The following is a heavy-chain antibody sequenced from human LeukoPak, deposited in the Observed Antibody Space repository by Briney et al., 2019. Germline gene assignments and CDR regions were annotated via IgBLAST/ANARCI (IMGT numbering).Heavy chain of an antibody. V-gene: IGHV1-2*02. Sequence: GASVKVSCKAPGYTFTGYYIHWVRQAPGQGLEWMGWINPNSGGTNYAQKFQGRVTMTRDTSISTAYMELSRLRSDDTAVYYCASRVYYDSSGYYSDAFDIWGQGTMVTVS. J-gene: IGHJ3*02. CDR1: GYTFTGYY. CDR3: ASRVYYDSSGYYSDAFDI. D-gene: IGHD3-22*01. CDR2: INPNSGGT.